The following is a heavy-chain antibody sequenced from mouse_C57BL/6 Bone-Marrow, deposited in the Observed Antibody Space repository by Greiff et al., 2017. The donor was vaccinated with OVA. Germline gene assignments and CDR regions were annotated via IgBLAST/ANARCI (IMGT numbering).Heavy chain of an antibody. D-gene: IGHD2-1*01. J-gene: IGHJ2*01. CDR3: ARGALLWPFDY. CDR2: INPNNGGT. CDR1: GYTFTDYY. V-gene: IGHV1-26*01. Sequence: VQLQQSGPELVKPGASVKISCKASGYTFTDYYMNWVKQSHGKSLEWIGDINPNNGGTSYNQKFKGKATLTVDKSSSTAYMELRSLTSEDSAVYYCARGALLWPFDYWGQGTTLTVSS.